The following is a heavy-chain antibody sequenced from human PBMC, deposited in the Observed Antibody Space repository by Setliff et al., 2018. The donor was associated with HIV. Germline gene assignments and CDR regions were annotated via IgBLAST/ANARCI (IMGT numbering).Heavy chain of an antibody. CDR2: FDPEDGET. Sequence: ASVKVSCKVSGSTLTELSMHWVRQAPGKGLEWMGSFDPEDGETIYAQKFQGRDTMTEDTSTDTAYMELSSLRSDDTAVYYCARDRERGQYSRSAVGGYYYYYMDVWGKGTTVTVS. V-gene: IGHV1-24*01. CDR1: GSTLTELS. D-gene: IGHD6-6*01. CDR3: ARDRERGQYSRSAVGGYYYYYMDV. J-gene: IGHJ6*03.